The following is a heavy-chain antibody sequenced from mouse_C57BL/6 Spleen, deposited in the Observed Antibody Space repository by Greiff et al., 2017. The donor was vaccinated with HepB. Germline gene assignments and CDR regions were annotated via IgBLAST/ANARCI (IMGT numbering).Heavy chain of an antibody. CDR2: IYPRSGNT. J-gene: IGHJ2*01. D-gene: IGHD2-1*01. CDR3: ARSEGNGYFDY. CDR1: GYTFTSYG. Sequence: QVHVKQSGAELARPGASVKLSCKASGYTFTSYGISWVKQRTGQGLEWIGEIYPRSGNTYYNEKFKGKATLTADKSSSTAYMELRSLTSEDSAVYFCARSEGNGYFDYWGQGTTLTVSS. V-gene: IGHV1-81*01.